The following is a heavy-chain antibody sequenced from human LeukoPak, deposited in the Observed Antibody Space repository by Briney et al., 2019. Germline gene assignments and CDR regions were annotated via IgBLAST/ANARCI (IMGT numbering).Heavy chain of an antibody. V-gene: IGHV4-59*12. CDR1: GGSISTYY. CDR3: ASKGIAAAGTINWFDP. D-gene: IGHD6-13*01. J-gene: IGHJ5*02. CDR2: IYYTGST. Sequence: TSETLSLTCTVSGGSISTYYWSWIRQPPGKGLEWIGYIYYTGSTSYNPSLKSRVTMSLDTSKNQFSLKLSSVTAADTAVYYCASKGIAAAGTINWFDPWGQGTLVTVSS.